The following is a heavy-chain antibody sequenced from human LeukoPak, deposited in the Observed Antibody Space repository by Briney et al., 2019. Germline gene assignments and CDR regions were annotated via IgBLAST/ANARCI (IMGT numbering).Heavy chain of an antibody. D-gene: IGHD6-19*01. CDR2: IIPISGTA. CDR3: ARGEASGWFKFDY. Sequence: AASVKVSCKASGGTFSSYAISWVRQAPGQGLEWMGGIIPISGTANYAQKFQGRVTITADESTSTAYMELSSLRSEDTAVYYCARGEASGWFKFDYWGQGTLVTVSS. V-gene: IGHV1-69*01. J-gene: IGHJ4*02. CDR1: GGTFSSYA.